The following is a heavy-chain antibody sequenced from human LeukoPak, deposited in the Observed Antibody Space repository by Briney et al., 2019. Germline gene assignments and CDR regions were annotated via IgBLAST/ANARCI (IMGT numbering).Heavy chain of an antibody. CDR2: ISDDVGIT. J-gene: IGHJ4*02. V-gene: IGHV3-74*03. CDR3: VRRYYEYNVYDRHFDF. CDR1: GVTFSRDW. Sequence: GGALRLSCAASGVTFSRDWMHWVREAPGKGLGWGSRISDDVGITAYADSVQSLFTSSRDNAKTTVFLQMNSLRVEDTAVYFCVRRYYEYNVYDRHFDFWGQGILVTVSS. D-gene: IGHD5/OR15-5a*01.